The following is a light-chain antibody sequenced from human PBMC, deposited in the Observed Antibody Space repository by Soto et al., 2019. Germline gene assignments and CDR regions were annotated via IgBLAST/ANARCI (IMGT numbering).Light chain of an antibody. CDR3: QQSSSTPRT. CDR2: SAS. Sequence: IHMTQSPSALSASVGDRVTISCRASETISHYLNWYQQKPGKAPKLLIYSASKLQSGVPARFSGSGSGTDFTLTITSLQSEDFATYYCQQSSSTPRTFGVGTNFDIK. CDR1: ETISHY. V-gene: IGKV1-39*01. J-gene: IGKJ4*01.